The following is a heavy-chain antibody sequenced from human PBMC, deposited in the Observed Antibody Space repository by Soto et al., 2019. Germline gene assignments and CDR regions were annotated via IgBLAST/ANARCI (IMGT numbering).Heavy chain of an antibody. CDR1: GYTFTSYG. Sequence: QVQLVQSGAEVKKPGASVKVSCKASGYTFTSYGISWVRQAPGQGLEWMGWISAYNGNTNYAQKLQGRVTMTTDTSTSTAYMELRSLRSDDTAVYYCARTTALLYQSNQLPNDYWGQGTLVTVSS. J-gene: IGHJ4*02. V-gene: IGHV1-18*01. CDR2: ISAYNGNT. D-gene: IGHD2-2*02. CDR3: ARTTALLYQSNQLPNDY.